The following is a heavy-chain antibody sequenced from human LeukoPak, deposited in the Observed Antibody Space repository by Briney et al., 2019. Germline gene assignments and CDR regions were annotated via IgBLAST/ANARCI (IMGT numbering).Heavy chain of an antibody. D-gene: IGHD2-15*01. J-gene: IGHJ4*02. CDR1: GGSIRSYY. Sequence: PSETLSLTCTVSGGSIRSYYWSWIRQPPGKGLEWIGYIYYSGSTTYNPSLKSRVTISVDTSKNQFSLRLSSVTAADTAVYYCARLRLEVGALYYFDYWGQGTLVTVSS. V-gene: IGHV4-59*01. CDR2: IYYSGST. CDR3: ARLRLEVGALYYFDY.